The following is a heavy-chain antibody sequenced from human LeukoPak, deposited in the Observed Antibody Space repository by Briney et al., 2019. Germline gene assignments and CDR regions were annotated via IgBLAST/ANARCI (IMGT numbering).Heavy chain of an antibody. CDR1: GFTFSSYN. Sequence: GGSLRLSCAASGFTFSSYNMNWVRQAPGKGLEWVSYISSSGSTIYYADSVKGRFTISRDNSKNTLYLQMNSLRAEDTAVYYCARDTVVAGPLYYYYGMDVWGQGTTVTVSS. D-gene: IGHD6-19*01. CDR2: ISSSGSTI. V-gene: IGHV3-48*01. J-gene: IGHJ6*02. CDR3: ARDTVVAGPLYYYYGMDV.